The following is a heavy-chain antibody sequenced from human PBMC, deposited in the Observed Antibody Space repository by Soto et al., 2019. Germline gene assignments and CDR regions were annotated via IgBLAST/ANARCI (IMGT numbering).Heavy chain of an antibody. Sequence: QVQLVESGGGVVQPGRSLRLSCAASGFTFSSYGMHWVRQAPGKGLEWVAVIWYDGSNKYYADSVKGRFTISRDNSKNKVYLQMNRLRAEDTAVYYCARDGEAVAGTFNWFDPWGQGTLVTVSS. CDR1: GFTFSSYG. J-gene: IGHJ5*02. V-gene: IGHV3-33*01. CDR3: ARDGEAVAGTFNWFDP. D-gene: IGHD6-19*01. CDR2: IWYDGSNK.